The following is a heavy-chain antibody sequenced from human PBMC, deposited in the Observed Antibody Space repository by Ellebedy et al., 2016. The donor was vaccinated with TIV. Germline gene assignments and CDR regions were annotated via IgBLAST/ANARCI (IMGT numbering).Heavy chain of an antibody. CDR2: IYPGDSDT. CDR1: GYSFTRHW. J-gene: IGHJ4*02. V-gene: IGHV5-51*01. Sequence: GESLKISCKGSGYSFTRHWIGWVRQMPGKGLEWMGIIYPGDSDTRYSPSFQGQVTISADKSISTAYLQWSSLRASDTAMYYRARRTGVAVGATPFDYWGQGTLVTVSS. CDR3: ARRTGVAVGATPFDY. D-gene: IGHD1-26*01.